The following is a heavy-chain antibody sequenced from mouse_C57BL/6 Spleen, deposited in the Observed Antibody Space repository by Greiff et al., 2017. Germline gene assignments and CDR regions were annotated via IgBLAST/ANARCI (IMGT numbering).Heavy chain of an antibody. CDR1: GYTFTDFY. CDR2: INPYNGGT. Sequence: VQLQQSGPVLVKPGASVKMSCKASGYTFTDFYMNWVKQSHGKSLEWIGVINPYNGGTSYNQKFKGKATLTVDKSSSTAYMEFNSLTSEDSAVYYCARDGTGGYFDVWGTGTTVTVPS. CDR3: ARDGTGGYFDV. J-gene: IGHJ1*03. V-gene: IGHV1-19*01. D-gene: IGHD4-1*01.